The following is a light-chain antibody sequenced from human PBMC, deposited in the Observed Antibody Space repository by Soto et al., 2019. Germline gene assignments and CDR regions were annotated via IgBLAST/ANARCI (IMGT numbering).Light chain of an antibody. CDR3: QQYDDWPRT. V-gene: IGKV3-15*01. J-gene: IGKJ1*01. CDR1: QIIRNN. CDR2: HAS. Sequence: EIVLTQSPATLSVSPGERGTLSCRASQIIRNNLAWYQERPGQAPRLLIYHASITANGIPGRFSGGGSGTEFNLTISSLQSGDFAVYYCQQYDDWPRTFGQGTKVEV.